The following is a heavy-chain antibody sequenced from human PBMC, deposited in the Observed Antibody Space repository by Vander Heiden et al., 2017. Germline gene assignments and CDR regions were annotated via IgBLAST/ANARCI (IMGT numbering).Heavy chain of an antibody. CDR1: GFTFDDYA. D-gene: IGHD6-13*01. CDR2: ISWNSESI. CDR3: AKDSGGIAAVGIDY. V-gene: IGHV3-9*01. J-gene: IGHJ4*02. Sequence: EVQLVESGGGLVQPGRSLRLSCAAPGFTFDDYAMHWVRQAPGKGLEWVSGISWNSESIGYADSVKGRFTIYRDNAKNSLYLQMNSLRAEDTALYYCAKDSGGIAAVGIDYWGQGTLVTVSS.